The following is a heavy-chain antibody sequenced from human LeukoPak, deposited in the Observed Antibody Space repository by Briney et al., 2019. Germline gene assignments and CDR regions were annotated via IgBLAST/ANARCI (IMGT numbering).Heavy chain of an antibody. J-gene: IGHJ5*02. Sequence: GGSLRLSCAASGFTFSSYAMSWVRQAPGKGLEWVSAISGSGGSTFYADSVKGRFTIPRDNSKNTLYPQMNSLRAEDTAVYYCAKTFFEWSRNPNWFDGWGQGTLVTVSS. CDR1: GFTFSSYA. V-gene: IGHV3-23*01. CDR3: AKTFFEWSRNPNWFDG. CDR2: ISGSGGST. D-gene: IGHD3-3*01.